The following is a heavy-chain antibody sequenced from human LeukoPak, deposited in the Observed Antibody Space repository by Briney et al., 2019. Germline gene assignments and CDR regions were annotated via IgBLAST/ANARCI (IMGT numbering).Heavy chain of an antibody. CDR3: ANRDYYDSSGTFQH. CDR2: ISGSGGST. CDR1: GFTFSSYA. Sequence: GGSLRLSCAASGFTFSSYAMSWVRQAPGKGLEWVSAISGSGGSTYYADSVKGRFTISRDNSKNTLYLQMNSLRAEDTAVYYCANRDYYDSSGTFQHWGQGTLVTVSS. D-gene: IGHD3-22*01. V-gene: IGHV3-23*01. J-gene: IGHJ1*01.